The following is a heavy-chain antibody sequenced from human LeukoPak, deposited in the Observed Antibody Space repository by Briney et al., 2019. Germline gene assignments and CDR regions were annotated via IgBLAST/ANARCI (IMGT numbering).Heavy chain of an antibody. CDR3: ARGEEYSTSMFDY. CDR1: NGSISSDTYI. Sequence: SETLSLTCTVSNGSISSDTYIWSWIRQPAGRGLGWIGILSSSGITTYSPSLKSRVTISIDTSKNQVSLKLSSVTAADTALYYCARGEEYSTSMFDYWGQGTLVTVSS. D-gene: IGHD2/OR15-2a*01. V-gene: IGHV4-61*10. J-gene: IGHJ4*02. CDR2: LSSSGIT.